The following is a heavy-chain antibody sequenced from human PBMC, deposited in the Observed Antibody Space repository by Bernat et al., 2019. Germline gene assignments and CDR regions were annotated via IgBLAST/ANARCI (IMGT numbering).Heavy chain of an antibody. D-gene: IGHD5-24*01. CDR2: ISYDGSNK. Sequence: QVQLVESGGGVVQPGRSLRLSCAASGFTFSSYAMHWVRQAPGKGLEWVAVISYDGSNKYYADSVKGRFTISRDNSKNTLYLQMNSLRAEDTAVYYCASLVEALEYFDYWGQGTLVTVSS. CDR3: ASLVEALEYFDY. J-gene: IGHJ4*02. V-gene: IGHV3-30-3*01. CDR1: GFTFSSYA.